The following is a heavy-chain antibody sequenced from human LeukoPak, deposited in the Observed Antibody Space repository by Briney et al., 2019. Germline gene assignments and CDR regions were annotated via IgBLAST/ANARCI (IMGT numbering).Heavy chain of an antibody. D-gene: IGHD3-16*02. J-gene: IGHJ4*02. Sequence: GRSLRLSCAASGFTFDDYAMHWVRQAPGKGLEWVSGISWNSGSMGYADSVKGRFTISRDNAKNSLYLQMNSLRAEDTALYYCAKGERETYYDYVWGSYRYPSVIDWGQGTLVTVSS. CDR3: AKGERETYYDYVWGSYRYPSVID. V-gene: IGHV3-9*01. CDR2: ISWNSGSM. CDR1: GFTFDDYA.